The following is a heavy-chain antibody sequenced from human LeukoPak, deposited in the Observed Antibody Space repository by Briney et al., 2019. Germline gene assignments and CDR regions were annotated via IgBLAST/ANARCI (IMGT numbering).Heavy chain of an antibody. CDR2: IDNSGGVT. Sequence: GGSLRLSCTASGFIFSSYAMTWVRQAPGRGLEWVSGIDNSGGVTYYADSVKGRFTISRDNSKNTLYLQMNSLRAEDTAVYYCAKDEPLVPFDYWGQGTLVSVSS. CDR1: GFIFSSYA. V-gene: IGHV3-23*01. J-gene: IGHJ4*02. D-gene: IGHD6-6*01. CDR3: AKDEPLVPFDY.